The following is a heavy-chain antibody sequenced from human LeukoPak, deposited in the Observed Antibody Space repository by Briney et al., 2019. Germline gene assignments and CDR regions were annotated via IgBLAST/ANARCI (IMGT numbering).Heavy chain of an antibody. V-gene: IGHV4-39*07. CDR1: GAFIISDTYY. D-gene: IGHD3-22*01. CDR2: IYYSGST. J-gene: IGHJ4*02. CDR3: ARNFYASSGYYLDDFYFDF. Sequence: SETLSLTCTVSGAFIISDTYYWGWIRQPPGKGLEWIGSIYYSGSTYYSPSLKSRVTMSVDTSTNQFSLKLISVTSADTALYYCARNFYASSGYYLDDFYFDFWGQGTLVTVSS.